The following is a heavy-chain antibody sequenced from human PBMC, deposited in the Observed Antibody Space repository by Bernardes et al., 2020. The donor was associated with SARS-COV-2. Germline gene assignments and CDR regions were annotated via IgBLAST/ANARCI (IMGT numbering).Heavy chain of an antibody. CDR2: INPGGSGS. CDR1: GFTFSNVW. CDR3: STGGNGVTAPGMDV. D-gene: IGHD2-8*01. J-gene: IGHJ6*02. V-gene: IGHV3-74*01. Sequence: GWSLRLSCGASGFTFSNVWMHWGRQSPGKGLVWVSRINPGGSGSDYADSVKGRFTISRDNAKNTVYLQMNSLRVEDTAVYYCSTGGNGVTAPGMDVWGQGTTVTVSS.